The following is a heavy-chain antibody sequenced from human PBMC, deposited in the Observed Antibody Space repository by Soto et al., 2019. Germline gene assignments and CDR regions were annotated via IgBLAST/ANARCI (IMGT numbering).Heavy chain of an antibody. V-gene: IGHV1-2*02. D-gene: IGHD2-21*02. CDR2: INPNNGDT. J-gene: IGHJ3*02. CDR3: ASAPAYCGGDCPFDI. Sequence: ASVKVSCKASGYTFTGYYIHWVRQAPGQGLEWMGWINPNNGDTNYAQKFQGRVTMTRDTSTSTAYMELSSLTFDDTAVYYCASAPAYCGGDCPFDIWGQGTMVTVSS. CDR1: GYTFTGYY.